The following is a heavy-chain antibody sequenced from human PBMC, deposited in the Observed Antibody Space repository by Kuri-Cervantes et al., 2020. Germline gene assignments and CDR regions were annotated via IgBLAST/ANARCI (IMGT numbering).Heavy chain of an antibody. V-gene: IGHV1-69*13. CDR1: GGTFSSYA. CDR3: ARVSQRITMINPPDWFDP. Sequence: SVKVSCKASGGTFSSYAISWVRQAPGQGLEWMGGIIPIFGTANYAQKFQGRVTITADESTSTAYMELSSLRSEDTAMYYCARVSQRITMINPPDWFDPWGQGTLVTVSS. D-gene: IGHD3-22*01. CDR2: IIPIFGTA. J-gene: IGHJ5*02.